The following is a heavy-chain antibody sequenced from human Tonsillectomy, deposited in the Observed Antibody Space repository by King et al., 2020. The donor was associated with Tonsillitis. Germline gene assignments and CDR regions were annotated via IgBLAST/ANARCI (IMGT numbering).Heavy chain of an antibody. Sequence: QLVQSGGGLVQPGRSLRVSCAASGFTFEDYAMHWVRQAPGKGLEWVSGITWNSGRIGYADSVKGRFTISRDNAKNSLYLQMNNLRAEDTGLYYCAKDLGIPYYYGMDVWGQGTTVTVSS. CDR3: AKDLGIPYYYGMDV. V-gene: IGHV3-9*01. D-gene: IGHD6-13*01. CDR1: GFTFEDYA. CDR2: ITWNSGRI. J-gene: IGHJ6*02.